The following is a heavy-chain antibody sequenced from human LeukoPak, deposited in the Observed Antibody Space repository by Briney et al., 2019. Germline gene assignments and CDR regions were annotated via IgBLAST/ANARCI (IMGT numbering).Heavy chain of an antibody. CDR3: ARVGYCSSASCYSPGAFDI. CDR1: GDSVSTTDYD. Sequence: SQTLSLTCTVSGDSVSTTDYDRAWIRQPRGRGLEWIEYIYDSGNTYYNPPLKIRFTIFVNTSNNTVSLKLRSVTAADTAVYYCARVGYCSSASCYSPGAFDIWGQGTMVTVFS. V-gene: IGHV4-30-4*01. CDR2: IYDSGNT. D-gene: IGHD2-2*01. J-gene: IGHJ3*02.